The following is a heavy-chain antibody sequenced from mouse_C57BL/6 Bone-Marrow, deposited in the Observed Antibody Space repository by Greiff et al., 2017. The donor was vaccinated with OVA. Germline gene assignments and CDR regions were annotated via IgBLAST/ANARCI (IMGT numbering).Heavy chain of an antibody. Sequence: VQGVESGAELVRPGASVTLSCKASGYTFTDYEMHWVKQTPVHGLEWIGAIDPETGGTAYNQKFKGKAILTADKSSSTAYMELRSLTSEDSAVYYCTEYYGSSRWFAYWGQGTLVTVSA. J-gene: IGHJ3*01. CDR1: GYTFTDYE. D-gene: IGHD1-1*01. V-gene: IGHV1-15*01. CDR3: TEYYGSSRWFAY. CDR2: IDPETGGT.